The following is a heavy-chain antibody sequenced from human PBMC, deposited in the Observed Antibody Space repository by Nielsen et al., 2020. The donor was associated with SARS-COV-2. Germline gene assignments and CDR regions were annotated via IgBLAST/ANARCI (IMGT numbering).Heavy chain of an antibody. V-gene: IGHV3-23*01. CDR1: GFTFSSYA. D-gene: IGHD6-13*01. J-gene: IGHJ4*02. CDR2: ISGSGGST. Sequence: GESLKISCAASGFTFSSYAMSWVRQAPGKGLEWVSAISGSGGSTYYADSVKGRFTISRDNSKNKLYLQMNSLRAEDTAVYYCAKALAAAPTSDYWGQGTLVTVSS. CDR3: AKALAAAPTSDY.